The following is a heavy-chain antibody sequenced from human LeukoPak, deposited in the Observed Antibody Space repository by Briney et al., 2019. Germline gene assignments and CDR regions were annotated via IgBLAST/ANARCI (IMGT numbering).Heavy chain of an antibody. CDR3: ARLHLPAHEGAFDM. Sequence: SSETLSLTCTVPGGSISKYYWSWIRQPADKGLEWIGRIHTSGTTHYNPPLKSRVTLSLDTSTNQFSLRLTSVTATDTAVYYCARLHLPAHEGAFDMWGRGTMVTVSS. CDR1: GGSISKYY. V-gene: IGHV4-4*07. D-gene: IGHD1-14*01. CDR2: IHTSGTT. J-gene: IGHJ3*02.